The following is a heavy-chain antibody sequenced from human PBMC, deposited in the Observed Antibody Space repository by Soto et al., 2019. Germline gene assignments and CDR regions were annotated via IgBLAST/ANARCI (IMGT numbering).Heavy chain of an antibody. D-gene: IGHD1-20*01. CDR2: IERDDDDK. CDR3: ARSIRGPRRFNGMDV. V-gene: IGHV2-70*13. CDR1: GFSLTSPGMC. Sequence: GSGPTLVNPTETLTLTCTFSGFSLTSPGMCVSWIRQSPGKALEWLALIERDDDDKYYSTSLKTRLTISKDTRKNQVVLTMANMEPADAATYYCARSIRGPRRFNGMDVWGQGTTVTVSS. J-gene: IGHJ6*02.